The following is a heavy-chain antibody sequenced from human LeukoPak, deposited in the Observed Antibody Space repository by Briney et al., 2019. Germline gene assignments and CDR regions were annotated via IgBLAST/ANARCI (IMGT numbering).Heavy chain of an antibody. CDR3: AREDYDCVWWSYRNNWFDP. J-gene: IGHJ5*02. Sequence: QPGGSLRISCAASGFTFSNYWMHWVRQAPGKGLVWVSRIKTDGSGINYADSVKGRFTISRDNAKNTLHLQMNSLRAEDTGVYYCAREDYDCVWWSYRNNWFDPWGQGTLVTVSS. D-gene: IGHD3-16*02. CDR1: GFTFSNYW. V-gene: IGHV3-74*01. CDR2: IKTDGSGI.